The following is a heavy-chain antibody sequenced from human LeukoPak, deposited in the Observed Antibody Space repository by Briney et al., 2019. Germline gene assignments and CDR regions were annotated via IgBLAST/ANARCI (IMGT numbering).Heavy chain of an antibody. Sequence: GGSLRLSCAASGFTFSSHGMSWVRQAPGKGLEWVSTISGSGDNTYYADSVKGRFTISRDNAKNSLYLQMNSLRAEDTAVYYCASEVPNSYGYVWFDPWGQGTLVTVSS. J-gene: IGHJ5*02. D-gene: IGHD5-18*01. CDR3: ASEVPNSYGYVWFDP. CDR2: ISGSGDNT. V-gene: IGHV3-21*01. CDR1: GFTFSSHG.